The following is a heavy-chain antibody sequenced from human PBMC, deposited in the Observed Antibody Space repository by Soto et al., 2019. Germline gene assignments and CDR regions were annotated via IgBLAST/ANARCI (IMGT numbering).Heavy chain of an antibody. J-gene: IGHJ4*02. CDR3: ARDGAIHLGELSLSALDY. Sequence: QVPLVQSGAEVKKPGASVKVSCKASGYTFTSYGISWVRQAPGQGLEWMGWISAYNGNTNYAQKLQGRVTMTTDTSTSTAYMELRSLRSDDTAVYYCARDGAIHLGELSLSALDYWGQGTLVTVSS. D-gene: IGHD3-16*02. V-gene: IGHV1-18*01. CDR2: ISAYNGNT. CDR1: GYTFTSYG.